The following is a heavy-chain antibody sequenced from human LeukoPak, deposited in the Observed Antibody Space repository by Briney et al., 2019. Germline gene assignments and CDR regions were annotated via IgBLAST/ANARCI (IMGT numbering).Heavy chain of an antibody. D-gene: IGHD6-13*01. Sequence: GASVKVSCKASGGTFSSYAISWVRQAPGQGLEWMGGIIPIFGTANYAQKFQGRVTITTDESTSTAYMELSSLRSEDTAVYYCARGGIAAPSLFDYWGQGTLVTVSS. CDR3: ARGGIAAPSLFDY. V-gene: IGHV1-69*05. CDR2: IIPIFGTA. J-gene: IGHJ4*02. CDR1: GGTFSSYA.